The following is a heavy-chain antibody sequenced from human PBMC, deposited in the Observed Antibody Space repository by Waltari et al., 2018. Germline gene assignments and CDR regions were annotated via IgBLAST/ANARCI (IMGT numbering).Heavy chain of an antibody. CDR3: ARYFSSGSYSFDY. D-gene: IGHD1-26*01. CDR2: IYYSGST. Sequence: QVQLQESGPGLVKPSQTLSLTCTVPGCSISRGGYYGSWIRQHPGKGLEWIGYIYYSGSTYYNPSLKSRVTISVDTSKNQFSLKLSSVTAADTAVYYCARYFSSGSYSFDYWGQGTLVTVSS. CDR1: GCSISRGGYY. V-gene: IGHV4-31*03. J-gene: IGHJ4*02.